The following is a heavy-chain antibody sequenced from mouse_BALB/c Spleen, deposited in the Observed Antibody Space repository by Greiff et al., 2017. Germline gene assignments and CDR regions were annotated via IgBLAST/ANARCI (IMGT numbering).Heavy chain of an antibody. CDR1: GYTFTSYW. V-gene: IGHV1S22*01. Sequence: LQQPGSELVRPGASVKLSCKASGYTFTSYWMHWVKQRPGQGLEWIGNIYPGSGSTNNDEKFKSKATLTVDTSSSTAYMQLSSLTSEDSAVYYCTTVTTYYYARDYWGQGTSVTVSS. D-gene: IGHD2-1*01. CDR2: IYPGSGST. J-gene: IGHJ4*01. CDR3: TTVTTYYYARDY.